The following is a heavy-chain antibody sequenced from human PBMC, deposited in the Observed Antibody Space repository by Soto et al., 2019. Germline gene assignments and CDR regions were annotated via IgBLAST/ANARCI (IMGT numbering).Heavy chain of an antibody. CDR3: ARYYDNTANAFDI. CDR1: GCTVSSYA. Sequence: SVKVSCRASGCTVSSYAISWVRQAPGQGLEWMGGIIPIFGTANYAQKFQGRVTITADKSTSTAYMELSSLRSEDTAVYCCARYYDNTANAFDIWGQGTMVTVSS. J-gene: IGHJ3*02. CDR2: IIPIFGTA. V-gene: IGHV1-69*06. D-gene: IGHD3-22*01.